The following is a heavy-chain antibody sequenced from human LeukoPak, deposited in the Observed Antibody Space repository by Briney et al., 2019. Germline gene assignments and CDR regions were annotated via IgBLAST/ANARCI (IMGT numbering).Heavy chain of an antibody. CDR2: ISPYNGDT. V-gene: IGHV1-18*01. CDR1: GYTFTTYD. D-gene: IGHD5-12*01. Sequence: GASVKVSCKASGYTFTTYDINWVRQATGQGLEWMGWISPYNGDTNYAQKLQGRVTVTMDTTTTTVYMELGSLTSDDTAMYYCARRPGYDRRLSSLDLWGQGTLVTVSS. J-gene: IGHJ4*02. CDR3: ARRPGYDRRLSSLDL.